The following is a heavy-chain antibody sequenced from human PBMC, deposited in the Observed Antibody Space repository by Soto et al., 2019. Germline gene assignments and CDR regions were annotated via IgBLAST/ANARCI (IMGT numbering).Heavy chain of an antibody. Sequence: PSETLSLTCTVSGGSISSYYWSWIRQPPGKGLEWIGYIYYSGSTNYNPSLKSRVTISVDTSKNQFSLKLSSVTAADSAVYYCASGVRGVINSANWFDPWGQGTLVTVSS. V-gene: IGHV4-59*01. J-gene: IGHJ5*02. CDR3: ASGVRGVINSANWFDP. CDR1: GGSISSYY. D-gene: IGHD3-10*01. CDR2: IYYSGST.